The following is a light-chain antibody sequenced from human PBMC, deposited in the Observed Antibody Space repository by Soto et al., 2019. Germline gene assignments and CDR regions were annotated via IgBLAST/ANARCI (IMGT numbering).Light chain of an antibody. CDR3: QQSLRTPRT. CDR2: AAS. J-gene: IGKJ1*01. CDR1: QSISSY. Sequence: DIQMTQSPSSLSASVGDRVTITCRASQSISSYLNWYQQKPGKAPKLLIYAASSLQSGVPSRFSCRVSGAEFHPHLSRLPPEDFATYFCQQSLRTPRTFRQGTKVEIK. V-gene: IGKV1-39*01.